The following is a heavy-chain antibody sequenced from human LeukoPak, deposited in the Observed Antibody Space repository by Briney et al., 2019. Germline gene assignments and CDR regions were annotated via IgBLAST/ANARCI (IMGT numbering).Heavy chain of an antibody. CDR2: IYDRGNT. Sequence: SETLSLNCSVSGGSISGTTFSWDWIRQPPGKGLEWIGKIYDRGNTFYNPSLKSRVTISVDTSKNQFSLKLSSVTAADTAVYYCASFRPRLRYLNLVEYWGQGTLVTVSS. J-gene: IGHJ4*02. D-gene: IGHD3-9*01. V-gene: IGHV4-39*07. CDR1: GGSISGTTFS. CDR3: ASFRPRLRYLNLVEY.